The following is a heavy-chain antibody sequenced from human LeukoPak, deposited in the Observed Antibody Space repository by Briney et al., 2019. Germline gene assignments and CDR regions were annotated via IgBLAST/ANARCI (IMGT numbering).Heavy chain of an antibody. CDR2: VRSKGYNYAT. J-gene: IGHJ4*02. V-gene: IGHV3-73*01. D-gene: IGHD6-19*01. CDR1: GFTVSGSP. Sequence: GGSLRLSCAASGFTVSGSPMHWVRQASGKGLEWLGRVRSKGYNYATAYGASVKDRFIISRDDSKSTAYLQMSSLESEDTAVYYCATLGETSGWYPDHWGQGTLVTVSS. CDR3: ATLGETSGWYPDH.